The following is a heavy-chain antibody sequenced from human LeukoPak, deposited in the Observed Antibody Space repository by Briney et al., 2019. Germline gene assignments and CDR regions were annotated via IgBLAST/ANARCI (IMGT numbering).Heavy chain of an antibody. CDR2: IYVSGSP. Sequence: SETLSLTCTVSGGSISSHYWSWIRQSAGKGLEWIGRIYVSGSPNYNPSLKSRVTMSIDMSKTQFSLNPTSVTAADTAVYYCARDRTGYTGYEGDPFDIWGQGTMVTVSP. CDR3: ARDRTGYTGYEGDPFDI. D-gene: IGHD5-12*01. J-gene: IGHJ3*02. V-gene: IGHV4-4*07. CDR1: GGSISSHY.